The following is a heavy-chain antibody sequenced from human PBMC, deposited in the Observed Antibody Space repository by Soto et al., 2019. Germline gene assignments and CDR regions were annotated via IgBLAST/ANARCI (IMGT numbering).Heavy chain of an antibody. J-gene: IGHJ5*02. Sequence: GGSLRLSCAASGFTFGTHAMYWVGQGPGKGLEWVSAISGTTDRTFYADSVKGRFTISRDNSKSTLYLQMNSLSAEDTATYYCAKSMTAVTFWFAPWGLGTPVTVSS. CDR3: AKSMTAVTFWFAP. V-gene: IGHV3-23*01. D-gene: IGHD4-17*01. CDR2: ISGTTDRT. CDR1: GFTFGTHA.